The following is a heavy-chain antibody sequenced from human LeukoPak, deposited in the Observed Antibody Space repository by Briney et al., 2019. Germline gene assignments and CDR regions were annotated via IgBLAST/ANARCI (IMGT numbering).Heavy chain of an antibody. CDR1: GFTFRTYS. CDR2: VSSSSGYI. D-gene: IGHD5-12*01. CDR3: ASHYSGYANY. Sequence: GGSLRLSCAASGFTFRTYSMNRVRQAPGKGLEWVSSVSSSSGYIYYADSVKGRFTISRDNAKNLVFLQMNSLRAEDTALYYCASHYSGYANYWGQGTLVTVSS. J-gene: IGHJ4*02. V-gene: IGHV3-21*01.